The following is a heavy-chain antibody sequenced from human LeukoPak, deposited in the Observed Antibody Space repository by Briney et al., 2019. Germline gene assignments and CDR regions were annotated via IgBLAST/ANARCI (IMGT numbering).Heavy chain of an antibody. Sequence: PGGSLRLSCAASGFTFDDYGVTWVRQTPGKGLEWVSGINWNGGSTGYADSVKGRFTISRDNANNSLYLQMNSLRAEDTALYYCAKVASNYDFDYWGQGTLVTVSS. CDR1: GFTFDDYG. CDR3: AKVASNYDFDY. D-gene: IGHD4-11*01. CDR2: INWNGGST. J-gene: IGHJ4*02. V-gene: IGHV3-20*04.